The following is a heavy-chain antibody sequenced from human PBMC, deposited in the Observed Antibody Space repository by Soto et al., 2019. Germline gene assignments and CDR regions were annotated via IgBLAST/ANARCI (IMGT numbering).Heavy chain of an antibody. CDR2: IFHSGST. V-gene: IGHV4-30-4*01. D-gene: IGHD3-10*01. Sequence: SETLSLTCTVSGGSTNSGDYYWTWVRQPPGKGLEWIGNIFHSGSTYYTPSLQSRVTISLDTSKNHFSLKLSSVTPADTAVYYCARDRYYGSGTYYNFYSGMDVWGQGTTVTSP. J-gene: IGHJ6*02. CDR1: GGSTNSGDYY. CDR3: ARDRYYGSGTYYNFYSGMDV.